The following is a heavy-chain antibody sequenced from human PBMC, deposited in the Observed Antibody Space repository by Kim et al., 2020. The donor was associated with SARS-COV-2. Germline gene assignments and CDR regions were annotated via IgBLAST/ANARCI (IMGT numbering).Heavy chain of an antibody. V-gene: IGHV3-30*04. J-gene: IGHJ4*02. Sequence: GGSLRLSCAASGFTFSSYAMHWVRQAPGKGLEWVAVISYDGSNKYYADSVKGRFTISRDNSKNTLYLQMNSLRAEDTAVYYCARGGYCSSTSCYGAFYLYWGQGTLVTVSS. D-gene: IGHD2-2*01. CDR2: ISYDGSNK. CDR1: GFTFSSYA. CDR3: ARGGYCSSTSCYGAFYLY.